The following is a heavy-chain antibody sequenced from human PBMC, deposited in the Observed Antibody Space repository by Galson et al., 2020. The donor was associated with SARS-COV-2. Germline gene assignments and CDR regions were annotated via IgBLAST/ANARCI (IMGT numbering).Heavy chain of an antibody. CDR2: LHHSGNT. V-gene: IGHV4-4*02. J-gene: IGHJ5*02. D-gene: IGHD2-15*01. CDR3: ARLGDCSGGTCYSRGYNWFDP. CDR1: GGSVINTNW. Sequence: SETLSLTCAVSGGSVINTNWWTWVRQSPGKRLEWIGELHHSGNTNYNPSLNSRVTISVDTSKNQFSLKLISVTAADTAVYFCARLGDCSGGTCYSRGYNWFDPWGQGTLVTVSS.